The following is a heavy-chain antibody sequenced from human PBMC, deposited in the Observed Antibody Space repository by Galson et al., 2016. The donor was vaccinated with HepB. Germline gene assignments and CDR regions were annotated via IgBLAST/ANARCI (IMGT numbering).Heavy chain of an antibody. V-gene: IGHV5-51*01. CDR1: GYIFANYW. J-gene: IGHJ2*01. CDR2: IYPGSSET. CDR3: AGQRYFDF. Sequence: QSGAEVKKPGESLKISCQGFGYIFANYWIGWVRQMPGKGLEWMGIIYPGSSETRYSPSFQGQVTISADKSTSTTYLHWSSLKTSDTAMYYCAGQRYFDFWGRGTLVTVSS.